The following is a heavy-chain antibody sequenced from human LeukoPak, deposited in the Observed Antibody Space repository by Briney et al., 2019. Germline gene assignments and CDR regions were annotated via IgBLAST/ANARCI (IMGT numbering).Heavy chain of an antibody. Sequence: GYSANVSCQGPGYSFTSYWICWGSEITGKGLEWMGIIYPVDSDTSNSASTQGQVTISADKSISSVYLQWNSVKASDTAMYYGVRPLLFGASNHSDDMDDGCQGTTVTVSS. V-gene: IGHV5-51*01. CDR2: IYPVDSDT. D-gene: IGHD3-10*02. J-gene: IGHJ6*02. CDR1: GYSFTSYW. CDR3: VRPLLFGASNHSDDMDD.